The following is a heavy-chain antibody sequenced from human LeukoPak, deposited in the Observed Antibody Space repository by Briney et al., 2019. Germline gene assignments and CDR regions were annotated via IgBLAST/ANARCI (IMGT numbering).Heavy chain of an antibody. Sequence: SQTLSLTCAVSGGSISSGGYSWSWIRQPPGKGLEWIGYIYHSGSTYYNPSLKSRVTISVDRSKNQFSLKLSSVTAADTAVDYCARGGGYYDSSGYYPFDYWGQGTLVTVSS. D-gene: IGHD3-22*01. CDR1: GGSISSGGYS. CDR2: IYHSGST. V-gene: IGHV4-30-2*01. CDR3: ARGGGYYDSSGYYPFDY. J-gene: IGHJ4*02.